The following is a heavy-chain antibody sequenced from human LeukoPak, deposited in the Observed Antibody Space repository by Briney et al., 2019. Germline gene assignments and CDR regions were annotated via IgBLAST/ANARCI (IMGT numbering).Heavy chain of an antibody. Sequence: SETLSLTCTVSGGSISSTTYYWGWIRQPPGKGLEWIGSIYYSGNTYHNPSLKSRVTISVDTSKNQFSLKLSSVTAADTAVYYCVREENSGYDWASRFDYWGQGTLVTVSS. D-gene: IGHD5-12*01. CDR3: VREENSGYDWASRFDY. J-gene: IGHJ4*02. CDR1: GGSISSTTYY. CDR2: IYYSGNT. V-gene: IGHV4-39*02.